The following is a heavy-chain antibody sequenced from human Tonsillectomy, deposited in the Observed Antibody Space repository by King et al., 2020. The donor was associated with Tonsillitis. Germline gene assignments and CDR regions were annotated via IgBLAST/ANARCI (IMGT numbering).Heavy chain of an antibody. Sequence: VQLVESGGGLVQPGGSLRLSCAASGYIFSDHDMDWVRQAPGKGLEWVGFIQNKANSYSTEYAASVKGRFTISRDDSSLYLEMNSLKIEDTAVYYCARAAYAHGLDVWGQGTTVTVSS. CDR1: GYIFSDHD. CDR3: ARAAYAHGLDV. CDR2: IQNKANSYST. V-gene: IGHV3-72*01. J-gene: IGHJ6*02. D-gene: IGHD4-17*01.